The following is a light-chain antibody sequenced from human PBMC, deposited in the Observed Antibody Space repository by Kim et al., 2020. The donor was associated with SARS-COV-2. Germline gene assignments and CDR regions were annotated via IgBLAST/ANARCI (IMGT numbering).Light chain of an antibody. CDR2: RNN. CDR1: NSNIGSTF. J-gene: IGLJ2*01. CDR3: ASWDDSLSGVL. V-gene: IGLV1-47*01. Sequence: GQSVTISCSGSNSNIGSTFVYWYQTLPGPAPKLLIYRNNQRPSGVPDRFSGSKSGTSASLAISGLRSEDEADYYCASWDDSLSGVLFGGGTQLTVL.